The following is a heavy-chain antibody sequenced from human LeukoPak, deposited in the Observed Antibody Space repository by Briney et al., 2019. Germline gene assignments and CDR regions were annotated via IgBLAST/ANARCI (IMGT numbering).Heavy chain of an antibody. V-gene: IGHV1-18*01. CDR3: ARDLYDSSGYYYVHAFDI. CDR1: GYTFTTYG. D-gene: IGHD3-22*01. CDR2: ISAYNGNT. Sequence: ASVKVSCKTSGYTFTTYGISWVRQAPGQGLEWMGWISAYNGNTNYAQKLQGRVTMTTDTSTSTAYMELRSLRSDDTAVYYCARDLYDSSGYYYVHAFDIWGQGTMVTVSS. J-gene: IGHJ3*02.